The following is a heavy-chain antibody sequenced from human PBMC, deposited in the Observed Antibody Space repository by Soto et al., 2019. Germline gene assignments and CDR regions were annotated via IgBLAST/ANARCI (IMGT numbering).Heavy chain of an antibody. D-gene: IGHD3-16*01. CDR1: GYSFSINISA. Sequence: SQTLSLTCAISGYSFSINISALNLIRHSPSRGLEWLGRTYYSSKWYNDYAVSLQSLISINPDTSKNQFSLQLNSVTPDDTAVYYCARDPNTEKGDIDIWGKWPMVNVSS. J-gene: IGHJ3*02. CDR3: ARDPNTEKGDIDI. V-gene: IGHV6-1*01. CDR2: TYYSSKWYN.